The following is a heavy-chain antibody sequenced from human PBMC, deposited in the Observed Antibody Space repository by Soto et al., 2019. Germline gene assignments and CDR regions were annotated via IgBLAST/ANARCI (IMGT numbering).Heavy chain of an antibody. CDR1: GGSISSYY. D-gene: IGHD3-10*01. CDR3: AREIPRGITMVRAPHYGMDV. J-gene: IGHJ6*02. V-gene: IGHV4-59*01. CDR2: IYYSGST. Sequence: SETLSLTCTVSGGSISSYYWSWIRQPPGKGLEWIGYIYYSGSTNYNPSLKSRVTISVDTSKNQFSLKLSSVTAADTAVYYCAREIPRGITMVRAPHYGMDVWGQGTTVTVSS.